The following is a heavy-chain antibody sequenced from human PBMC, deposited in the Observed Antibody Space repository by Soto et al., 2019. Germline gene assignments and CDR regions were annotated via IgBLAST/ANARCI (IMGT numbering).Heavy chain of an antibody. D-gene: IGHD6-13*01. CDR3: ARVGRSSSWQRYGMDV. CDR1: GGSFSGYY. CDR2: INHSGST. V-gene: IGHV4-34*01. Sequence: LSLTCAVYGGSFSGYYWSWIRQPPGKGLEWIGEINHSGSTNYNPSLKSRVTISVDTSKNQFSLKLSSVTAADPAVYYCARVGRSSSWQRYGMDVWGPGTTVTVSS. J-gene: IGHJ6*02.